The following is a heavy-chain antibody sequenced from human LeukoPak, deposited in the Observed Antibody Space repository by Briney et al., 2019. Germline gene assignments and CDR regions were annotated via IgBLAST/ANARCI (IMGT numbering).Heavy chain of an antibody. V-gene: IGHV4-4*07. CDR2: IYTSGST. Sequence: PSETLSLTCTVSGASLSSYSRSWIRHPAGKGLEWIGRIYTSGSTKYNPSLNSRVTMSLDTSQKRFSLKVTSVTAADTALYCCATREASRGNYYDHWGQGTLVTVSS. D-gene: IGHD3-22*01. J-gene: IGHJ5*02. CDR1: GASLSSYS. CDR3: ATREASRGNYYDH.